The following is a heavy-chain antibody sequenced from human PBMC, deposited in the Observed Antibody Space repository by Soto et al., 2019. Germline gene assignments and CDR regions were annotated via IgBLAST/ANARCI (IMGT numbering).Heavy chain of an antibody. CDR2: IYYSGST. J-gene: IGHJ4*02. V-gene: IGHV4-59*01. CDR1: GGSISSYY. Sequence: PSETLSLTCTVSGGSISSYYWSWIRQPPGKGLEWIGYIYYSGSTNYNPSLKSRVTISVDTSKNQSSLKLSSVTAADTAVYYCARATNIYDILTGYYIGRYYFDYWGQGTLVTV. CDR3: ARATNIYDILTGYYIGRYYFDY. D-gene: IGHD3-9*01.